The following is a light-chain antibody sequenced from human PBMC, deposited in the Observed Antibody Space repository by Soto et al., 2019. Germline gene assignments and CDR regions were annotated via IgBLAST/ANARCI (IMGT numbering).Light chain of an antibody. CDR3: SSYAGSNNLVV. V-gene: IGLV2-8*01. CDR1: SSDVGTYNY. CDR2: EVS. J-gene: IGLJ2*01. Sequence: QSVLTQPPSASGSPGQSVTISCTGTSSDVGTYNYVSWYQQHPGKAPKVMIYEVSKRPSGVPDRFSGSKSGNTASLTVSGLQAEDEADYYCSSYAGSNNLVVFGGGTKVTVL.